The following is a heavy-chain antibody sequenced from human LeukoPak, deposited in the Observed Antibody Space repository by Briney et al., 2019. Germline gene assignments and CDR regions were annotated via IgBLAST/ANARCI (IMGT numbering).Heavy chain of an antibody. V-gene: IGHV4-34*01. Sequence: SETLSLTCAVSGGSFSGYYWSWIRQPPGKGLEWIGEINHSGSSSYKPSLKSRVTISVDTSKNQFSLKLSSVTAADTAVYYCARLKGEGDSSSWYSLYYYYMDAWGKGTTVTISS. CDR2: INHSGSS. CDR3: ARLKGEGDSSSWYSLYYYYMDA. CDR1: GGSFSGYY. J-gene: IGHJ6*03. D-gene: IGHD6-13*01.